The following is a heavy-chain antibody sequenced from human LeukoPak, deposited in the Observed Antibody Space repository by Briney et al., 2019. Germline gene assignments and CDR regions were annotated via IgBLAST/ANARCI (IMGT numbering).Heavy chain of an antibody. D-gene: IGHD4-23*01. CDR2: ISATGGST. CDR1: GFTFSSYV. J-gene: IGHJ4*02. V-gene: IGHV3-23*01. CDR3: AKVQTTVVSPPDS. Sequence: GGSLRLSCAASGFTFSSYVMSWVRQAPGKGLEWVSTISATGGSTFYADSVKGRFTISRDNSKDTLYLQINSLRAEDTAVYFCAKVQTTVVSPPDSWGQGNLVTVSS.